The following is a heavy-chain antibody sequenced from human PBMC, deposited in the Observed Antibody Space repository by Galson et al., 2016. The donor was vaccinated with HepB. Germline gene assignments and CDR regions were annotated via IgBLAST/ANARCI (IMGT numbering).Heavy chain of an antibody. D-gene: IGHD4/OR15-4a*01. J-gene: IGHJ4*02. V-gene: IGHV4-4*02. CDR3: TRGTLGSVATMAFDN. Sequence: TLSLTCAVSGDSISNNYWWAWVRQFPGQGLEWIGEIYQTGTAHYNPSFTSRATISIDKSKNEISLRLASVTAADTALYYCTRGTLGSVATMAFDNWGQGTLVTVSS. CDR1: GDSISNNYW. CDR2: IYQTGTA.